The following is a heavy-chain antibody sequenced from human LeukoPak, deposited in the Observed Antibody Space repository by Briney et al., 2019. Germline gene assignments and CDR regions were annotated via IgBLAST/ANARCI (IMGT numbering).Heavy chain of an antibody. CDR1: GGSISSGSYY. V-gene: IGHV4-61*02. D-gene: IGHD2-2*02. Sequence: PSETLSLTCTVSGGSISSGSYYWSWIRQPAGKGLEWIGRIYTSGSTNYNPSLKSRVTISVDTSKNQFSLKLSSVTAADTAVYYCARDVGYCSSTSCYTIGYNWFDPWGQGTLVTVSS. CDR3: ARDVGYCSSTSCYTIGYNWFDP. CDR2: IYTSGST. J-gene: IGHJ5*02.